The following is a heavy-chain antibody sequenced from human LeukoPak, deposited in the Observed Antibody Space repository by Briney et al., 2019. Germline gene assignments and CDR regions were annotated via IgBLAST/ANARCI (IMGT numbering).Heavy chain of an antibody. D-gene: IGHD3-10*01. CDR3: ARGSGITMVRGVIIQDTWAPSYYFDY. J-gene: IGHJ4*02. V-gene: IGHV1-2*02. CDR2: INPNSGGT. Sequence: ASVKVSCKASGYTFTGYYMHWVRQAPGQGLEWMGWINPNSGGTNYAQKFQGRVTMTRDTSISTAYMELSRLRSDDTAVYYCARGSGITMVRGVIIQDTWAPSYYFDYWGQGTLVTVSS. CDR1: GYTFTGYY.